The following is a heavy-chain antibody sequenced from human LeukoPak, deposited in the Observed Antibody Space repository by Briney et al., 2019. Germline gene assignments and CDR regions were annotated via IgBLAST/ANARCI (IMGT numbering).Heavy chain of an antibody. CDR1: GGSFSGYY. J-gene: IGHJ3*02. Sequence: SETLSLTCAVYGGSFSGYYWSWLRQPPGKGLEWIGEINHSGSTNYNPSLKSRVTISVDTSKNQFSLKLSSVTAADTAVYYCASQWWYSAFDIWGQGTMVTVSS. D-gene: IGHD2-15*01. CDR2: INHSGST. CDR3: ASQWWYSAFDI. V-gene: IGHV4-34*01.